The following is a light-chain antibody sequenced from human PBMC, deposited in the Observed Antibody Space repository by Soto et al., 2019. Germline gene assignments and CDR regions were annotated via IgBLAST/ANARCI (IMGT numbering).Light chain of an antibody. J-gene: IGKJ1*01. CDR2: GAS. Sequence: EIVMTQSPATLSVSPGERVTLSCRASQDIRSSLAWYQQKPGQAPRLLIYGASTRATGIPARFSGSGSGTEFTLTISRLEPEDFAVYYCQQYGSSPWTFGQGTKVDIK. CDR3: QQYGSSPWT. V-gene: IGKV3-15*01. CDR1: QDIRSS.